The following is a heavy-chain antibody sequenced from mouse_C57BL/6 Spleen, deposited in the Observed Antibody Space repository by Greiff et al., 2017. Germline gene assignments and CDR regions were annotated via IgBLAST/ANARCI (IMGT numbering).Heavy chain of an antibody. V-gene: IGHV5-17*01. D-gene: IGHD1-1*01. CDR3: ARGYGSSWDYAMDY. CDR2: ISSGSSTI. J-gene: IGHJ4*01. CDR1: GFTFSDYG. Sequence: EVMLVESGGGLVKPGGSLKLSCAASGFTFSDYGMHWVRQAPEKGLEWVAYISSGSSTIYYADTVKGRFTISRDNAKNTLFLQMTSLRSEDTAMYYCARGYGSSWDYAMDYWGQGTSVTVSS.